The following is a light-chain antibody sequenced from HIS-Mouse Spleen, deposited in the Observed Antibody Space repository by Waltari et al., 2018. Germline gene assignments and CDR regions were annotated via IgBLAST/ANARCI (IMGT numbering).Light chain of an antibody. Sequence: QSALTQPASVSGSPGQSITISCTGTSSDVGGYHYAAWYQQHPGKAPKLMIYDVSNRPSGVSNRFSGSKSGNTASLTISGLQAEDEADYYCSSYTSSSTVVFGGGTKLTVL. CDR2: DVS. V-gene: IGLV2-14*03. CDR3: SSYTSSSTVV. J-gene: IGLJ2*01. CDR1: SSDVGGYHY.